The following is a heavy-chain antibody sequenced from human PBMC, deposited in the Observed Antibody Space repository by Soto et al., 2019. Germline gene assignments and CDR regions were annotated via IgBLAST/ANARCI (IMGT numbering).Heavy chain of an antibody. J-gene: IGHJ5*02. CDR1: GGSISSYY. Sequence: PSETLSLTCTVSGGSISSYYWSWIRQPPGKGLEWIGYIYYSGSTNYNPSLKSRVTISVDTSKNQFSLKLSSVTAADTAVYYCARDNHNYCTNGVCYSNWFDPWGQGTLVTVSS. D-gene: IGHD2-8*01. CDR2: IYYSGST. CDR3: ARDNHNYCTNGVCYSNWFDP. V-gene: IGHV4-59*01.